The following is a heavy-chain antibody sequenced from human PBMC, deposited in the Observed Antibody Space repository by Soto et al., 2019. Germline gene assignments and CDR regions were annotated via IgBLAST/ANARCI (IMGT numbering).Heavy chain of an antibody. CDR3: AKRPLTAAGFDY. D-gene: IGHD6-13*01. V-gene: IGHV3-23*01. Sequence: EVQLLESGGGLVQPGGSLRLSCAASGFTFSNYAMTWVRQAPGKGLEWVSVITGSGGGTYFVDSVKGRFTISRDNSKNSVDLQMNRLRAEDTAVYYCAKRPLTAAGFDYWGQGTLVTVSS. CDR2: ITGSGGGT. CDR1: GFTFSNYA. J-gene: IGHJ4*02.